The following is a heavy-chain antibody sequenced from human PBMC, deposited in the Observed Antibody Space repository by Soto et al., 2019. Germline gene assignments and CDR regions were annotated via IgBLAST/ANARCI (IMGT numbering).Heavy chain of an antibody. D-gene: IGHD3-22*01. J-gene: IGHJ4*02. V-gene: IGHV3-23*01. Sequence: SLRLSCAASAFTFSSYAMSWVRQAPGKGLEWVSAISGSGGSTYYADSVKGRFTISRDNSKNTLYLQMNSLRAEDTAVYYCATYDSSGYYSFDYWGQGTLVTVSS. CDR3: ATYDSSGYYSFDY. CDR1: AFTFSSYA. CDR2: ISGSGGST.